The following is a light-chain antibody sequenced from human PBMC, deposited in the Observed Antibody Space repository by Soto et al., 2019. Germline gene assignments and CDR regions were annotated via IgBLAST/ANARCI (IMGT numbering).Light chain of an antibody. Sequence: EIVVTQSPATLALSPGERAALSCRASQSVYTFLAWYQQRPGQAARLLMYDVSTRATGIPARFSGSGSGTDFPLTISRLDPQDFAVYYWQQRTDWLGTLSQGTKVDIK. V-gene: IGKV3-11*01. CDR1: QSVYTF. J-gene: IGKJ1*01. CDR2: DVS. CDR3: QQRTDWLGT.